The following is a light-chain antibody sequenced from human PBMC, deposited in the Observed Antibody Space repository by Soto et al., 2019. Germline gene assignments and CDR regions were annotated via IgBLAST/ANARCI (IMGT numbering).Light chain of an antibody. Sequence: QSVLTQPPSASGAPGLRVPISCSGTSSNLGTNSVTWYQHLPGTAPKVLIYRNSQRPSGVPDLFSGSKSGTSASLAISGLQSEDEADYYCAAWDDSLNGVVFGVGTKVTVL. CDR1: SSNLGTNS. CDR3: AAWDDSLNGVV. J-gene: IGLJ2*01. CDR2: RNS. V-gene: IGLV1-44*01.